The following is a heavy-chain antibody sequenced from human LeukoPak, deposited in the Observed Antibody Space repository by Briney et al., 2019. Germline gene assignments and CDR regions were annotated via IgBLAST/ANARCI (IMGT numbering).Heavy chain of an antibody. J-gene: IGHJ3*02. CDR3: ARVRLPTDVYYDSSGYYFDAFDI. D-gene: IGHD3-22*01. V-gene: IGHV3-21*01. CDR2: ISSSSSYI. Sequence: PGGSLRLSCAASGFTFSSYSMNWVRQAPGKGLEWVSSISSSSSYIYYADSVKGRFTISRDNAKNSLYLQMNSLRAEDTAVYYCARVRLPTDVYYDSSGYYFDAFDIWGQGTMVTVSS. CDR1: GFTFSSYS.